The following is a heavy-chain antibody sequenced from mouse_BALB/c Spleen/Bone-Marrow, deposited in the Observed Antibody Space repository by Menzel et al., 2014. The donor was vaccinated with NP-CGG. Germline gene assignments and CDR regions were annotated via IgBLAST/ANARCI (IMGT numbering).Heavy chain of an antibody. CDR1: GFTFSSFG. Sequence: EVMLVESGGGLVQPGGPRKLSCAASGFTFSSFGMHWVRQAPEKGQEWVAYISSGSSTIYYADTVKGRFTISRNNPKNTLFLQMTSLRSEDTAMYCWARCGYYCAMDYWRQGTSVTVSS. V-gene: IGHV5-17*02. CDR2: ISSGSSTI. CDR3: ARCGYYCAMDY. J-gene: IGHJ4*01.